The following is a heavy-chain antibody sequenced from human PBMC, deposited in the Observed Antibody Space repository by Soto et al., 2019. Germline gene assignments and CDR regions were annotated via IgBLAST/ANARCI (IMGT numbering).Heavy chain of an antibody. CDR1: GFTVSSYA. V-gene: IGHV3-23*01. CDR2: ISGSGGST. J-gene: IGHJ4*02. CDR3: AKDTGTSSWYIGPSDY. D-gene: IGHD6-13*01. Sequence: GGSLRLSCAASGFTVSSYAMSGVRQAPGKGLEWVSAISGSGGSTYYADSVKGRFTISRDNSKNTLYLQMNSLRAEDTAVYYCAKDTGTSSWYIGPSDYWRQGTLVPVSS.